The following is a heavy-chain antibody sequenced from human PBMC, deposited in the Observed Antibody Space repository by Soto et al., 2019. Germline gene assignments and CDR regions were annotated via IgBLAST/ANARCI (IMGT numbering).Heavy chain of an antibody. D-gene: IGHD1-26*01. V-gene: IGHV4-59*01. Sequence: RWIRQHTGEGLEWIGYIPSSGCPNYNPSLRSRVTISVDTSKNQFSLRLSSVTAADTAVYFCARGATRFDPCGQGTLVTVSS. CDR2: IPSSGCP. CDR3: ARGATRFDP. J-gene: IGHJ5*02.